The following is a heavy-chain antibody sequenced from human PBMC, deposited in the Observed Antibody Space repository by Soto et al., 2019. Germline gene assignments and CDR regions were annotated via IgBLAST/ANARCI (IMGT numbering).Heavy chain of an antibody. Sequence: EVQLVESGGGLVQPGGSLRLSCAASGFTFSSYSVNWVRQAPGKGLEWVSCISSRGTIYYADSVKGRFTISRDNANNTLSLQMNSLADGDTCLYYCARPFYSVGLYIGLFWGQGTMVSASS. D-gene: IGHD6-19*01. V-gene: IGHV3-48*02. CDR3: ARPFYSVGLYIGLF. CDR2: ISSRGTI. CDR1: GFTFSSYS. J-gene: IGHJ3*01.